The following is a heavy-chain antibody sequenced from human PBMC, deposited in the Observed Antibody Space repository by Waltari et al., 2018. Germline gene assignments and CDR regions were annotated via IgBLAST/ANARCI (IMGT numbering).Heavy chain of an antibody. J-gene: IGHJ5*02. V-gene: IGHV1-69*01. Sequence: QVQLVQSGAEVTKPGSSVKVSCKASGATFSSYAISWVRQAPGQGLEWMGGIIPIFGTANDAQKFQGRVTITADESTSTAYMELSSLRSEDTAVYYCASHRYCSGGSCYSPVLGGWFDPWGQGTLVTVSS. D-gene: IGHD2-15*01. CDR2: IIPIFGTA. CDR3: ASHRYCSGGSCYSPVLGGWFDP. CDR1: GATFSSYA.